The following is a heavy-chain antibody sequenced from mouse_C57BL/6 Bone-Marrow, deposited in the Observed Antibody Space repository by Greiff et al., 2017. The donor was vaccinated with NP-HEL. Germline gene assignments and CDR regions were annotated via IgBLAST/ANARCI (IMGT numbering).Heavy chain of an antibody. CDR2: IDPSDSET. J-gene: IGHJ2*01. CDR3: ARVDLPRDFDY. D-gene: IGHD2-1*01. Sequence: QVQLQQPGAELVRPGSSVKLSCKASGYTFTSYWMHWVKQRPIQGLEWIGNIDPSDSETHYNQKFKDKATLTVDKSSITAYMQLSSLTSEDSAVYYCARVDLPRDFDYWGQGTTLTVSS. V-gene: IGHV1-52*01. CDR1: GYTFTSYW.